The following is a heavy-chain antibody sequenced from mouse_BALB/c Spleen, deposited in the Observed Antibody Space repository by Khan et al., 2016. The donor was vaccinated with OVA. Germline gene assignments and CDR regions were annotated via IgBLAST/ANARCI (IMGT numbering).Heavy chain of an antibody. CDR3: ASCGYWYFDV. Sequence: LVESGPELKKPGETVKISCKASGYTFTNYGMNWVKQAPGKGLKWMGWINTYTGEPTYVDDFKGRFAFSLETSASTAYLQINNLKNEDSATYVCASCGYWYFDVWGAGTTVTVSS. CDR1: GYTFTNYG. V-gene: IGHV9-3-1*01. CDR2: INTYTGEP. D-gene: IGHD1-1*02. J-gene: IGHJ1*01.